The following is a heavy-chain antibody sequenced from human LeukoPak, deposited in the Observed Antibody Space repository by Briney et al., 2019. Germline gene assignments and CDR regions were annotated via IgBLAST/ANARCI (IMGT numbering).Heavy chain of an antibody. Sequence: ASVKVSCKASGYTFTGYYMHWVRQAPGQGLEWMGWINPNSGGTNYAQKFQGRVTMTRDTSISTAYMELSRLRSDDTAVYYCATLLGGWYSFDYWGQGTLVTVSS. V-gene: IGHV1-2*02. D-gene: IGHD6-19*01. CDR1: GYTFTGYY. CDR2: INPNSGGT. J-gene: IGHJ4*02. CDR3: ATLLGGWYSFDY.